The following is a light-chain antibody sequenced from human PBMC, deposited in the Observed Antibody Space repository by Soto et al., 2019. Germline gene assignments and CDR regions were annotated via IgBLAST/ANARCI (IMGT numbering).Light chain of an antibody. V-gene: IGKV3-20*01. CDR3: QQYGTSPRT. CDR1: QNISSTY. CDR2: GAS. Sequence: EIVLTQSPGTLSLSPGERATLSCRASQNISSTYLAWYQQKPGQAPRLLIYGASSRATGIPDRFSGSGSGTDFTLTISRLEPEDFAVYYCQQYGTSPRTFGPGTTVDIK. J-gene: IGKJ3*01.